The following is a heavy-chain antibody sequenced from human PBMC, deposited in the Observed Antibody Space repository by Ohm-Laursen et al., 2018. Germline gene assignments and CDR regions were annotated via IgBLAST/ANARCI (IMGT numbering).Heavy chain of an antibody. J-gene: IGHJ4*02. V-gene: IGHV3-7*04. D-gene: IGHD4-17*01. CDR3: ARALRGDYVVGY. Sequence: PRLSCTASGFTFSSNWMSWVRQAPGKGLEGVANIKEERNEKYDVDTVKGRFTISRDNDKNSLYMLMNSLRAEDTAVYYCARALRGDYVVGYWGQGTLVTVSS. CDR2: IKEERNEK. CDR1: GFTFSSNW.